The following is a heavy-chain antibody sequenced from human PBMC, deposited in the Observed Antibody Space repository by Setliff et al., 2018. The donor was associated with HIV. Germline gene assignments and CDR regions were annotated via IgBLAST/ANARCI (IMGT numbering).Heavy chain of an antibody. CDR3: ARDSAIVPTIIDHYYGMDV. CDR2: INAGNGNT. J-gene: IGHJ6*02. D-gene: IGHD5-12*01. Sequence: GASVKVSCKASGYTFTDYAIYWMRQAPGQRLEWLGWINAGNGNTEYSQNFQGRVTISRDTSASTAYMELSSLRSEDTAVYYCARDSAIVPTIIDHYYGMDVWGQGTTVTVSS. CDR1: GYTFTDYA. V-gene: IGHV1-3*01.